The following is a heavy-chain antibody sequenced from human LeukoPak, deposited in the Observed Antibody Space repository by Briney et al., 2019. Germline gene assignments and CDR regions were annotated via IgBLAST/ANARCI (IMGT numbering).Heavy chain of an antibody. CDR2: INHSGST. D-gene: IGHD3-22*01. V-gene: IGHV4-34*01. Sequence: SETLSLTCAVYGGSFSGYYWSWIRQPPGKGLEWIGEINHSGSTNYNPSLKSRVTISVDTSKNQFSLKLSSVTAADTAVYYCARGSIVVARRAFDYWGQGTLVTVSS. J-gene: IGHJ4*02. CDR3: ARGSIVVARRAFDY. CDR1: GGSFSGYY.